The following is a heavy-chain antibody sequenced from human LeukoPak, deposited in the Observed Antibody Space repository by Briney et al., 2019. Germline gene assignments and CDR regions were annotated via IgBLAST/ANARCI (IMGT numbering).Heavy chain of an antibody. CDR3: ARCPVGATIVVLDY. V-gene: IGHV1-46*01. CDR1: GYTFTDYF. D-gene: IGHD1-26*01. CDR2: ISPNGGTT. J-gene: IGHJ4*02. Sequence: ASVKVSCKASGYTFTDYFIHWVRQAPGQGLEWMGIISPNGGTTNYAQKFQDRVTMTRDTSTSTVYMELSSLRSEDTAVYYCARCPVGATIVVLDYWGQGTLVTVSS.